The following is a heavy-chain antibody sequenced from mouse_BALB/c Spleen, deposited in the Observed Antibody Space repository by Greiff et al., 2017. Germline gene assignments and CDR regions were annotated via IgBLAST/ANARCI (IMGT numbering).Heavy chain of an antibody. V-gene: IGHV2-9*02. CDR2: IWAGGST. CDR3: TREKTLWFAY. Sequence: VQLKESGPGLVAPSQSLSITCTVSGFSLTSYGVHWVRQPPGKGLEWLGVIWAGGSTNYNSALMSRLSISKDNSKSQVFLKMNRLQTDDTAMYYCTREKTLWFAYWGQGTLVTVSA. CDR1: GFSLTSYG. J-gene: IGHJ3*01.